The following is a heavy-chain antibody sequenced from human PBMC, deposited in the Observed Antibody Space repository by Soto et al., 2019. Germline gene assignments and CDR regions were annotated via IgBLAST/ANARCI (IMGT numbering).Heavy chain of an antibody. D-gene: IGHD6-19*01. Sequence: EVQLLESGGGLVQPGGSLRLSCAVSGFPFSSHAMSWVRQAPGKGLECVSSITGSGDSTYYADSVKGRFTISRDKSKSTLYLQMNSLRAEDTAVYYCSKDIQFSGWLSAQTFDYWGQGTQVTVSS. CDR2: ITGSGDST. CDR3: SKDIQFSGWLSAQTFDY. V-gene: IGHV3-23*01. CDR1: GFPFSSHA. J-gene: IGHJ4*02.